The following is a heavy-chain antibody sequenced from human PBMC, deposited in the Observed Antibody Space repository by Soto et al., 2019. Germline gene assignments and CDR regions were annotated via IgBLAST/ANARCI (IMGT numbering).Heavy chain of an antibody. Sequence: QVQLVESGGGVVQPGGSLRLSCAPSGFIFSSYGMHWVRQAPGKGLEWVAVIRYDGSNKFYTDSVKGRFTISRDNSKNTLYLEMNSLRAEDTALYYCARVKQGRGGYDSPFEYWGQGTLVTVSS. J-gene: IGHJ4*02. CDR2: IRYDGSNK. V-gene: IGHV3-33*01. CDR1: GFIFSSYG. CDR3: ARVKQGRGGYDSPFEY. D-gene: IGHD5-12*01.